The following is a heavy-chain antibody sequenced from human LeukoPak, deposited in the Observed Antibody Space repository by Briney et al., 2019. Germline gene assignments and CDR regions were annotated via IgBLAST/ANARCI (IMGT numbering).Heavy chain of an antibody. V-gene: IGHV3-20*04. J-gene: IGHJ6*03. CDR3: ARGSPTVTSIYKYYSMDV. CDR2: VNWNGGGT. D-gene: IGHD4-11*01. CDR1: GFTVSSNY. Sequence: GGSLRLSCAAPGFTVSSNYMSWVRQAPGKGLEWVAAVNWNGGGTGYADSVKGRFTVSRDNAKNSLFLQMKSLRAEDTALYYCARGSPTVTSIYKYYSMDVWGKGTTVTVSS.